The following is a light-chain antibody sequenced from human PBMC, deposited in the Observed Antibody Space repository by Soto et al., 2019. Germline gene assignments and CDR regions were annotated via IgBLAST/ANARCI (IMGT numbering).Light chain of an antibody. J-gene: IGLJ2*01. CDR2: DVS. V-gene: IGLV2-14*03. CDR3: CSYARTSTRV. CDR1: SSDVGGYNS. Sequence: QSALTQPASVSGSPGQSITISCAGTSSDVGGYNSVSWYQQHPGEAPKLMIYDVSYRPSGVSSRFSGSKSGNTASLTISNLQAGDEADYYCCSYARTSTRVFGGGTKLTVL.